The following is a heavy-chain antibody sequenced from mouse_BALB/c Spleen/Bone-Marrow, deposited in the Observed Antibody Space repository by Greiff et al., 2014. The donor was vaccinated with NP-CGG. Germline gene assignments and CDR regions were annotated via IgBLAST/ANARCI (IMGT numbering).Heavy chain of an antibody. V-gene: IGHV14-3*02. CDR2: IDPANGNT. CDR1: GFNIKDTY. J-gene: IGHJ3*01. D-gene: IGHD4-1*01. CDR3: ATGDLGRDWFAH. Sequence: EVQLQQSGAELVEPGASVKLSCTASGFNIKDTYMHWVKQRPEQGLEWIGRIDPANGNTKYDPKFQGKATITADSSSNTAYLQRSSLTSEDTAVYYSATGDLGRDWFAHRGQGPLV.